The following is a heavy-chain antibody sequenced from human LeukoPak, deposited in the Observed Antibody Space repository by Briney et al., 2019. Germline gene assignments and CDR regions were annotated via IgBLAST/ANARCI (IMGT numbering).Heavy chain of an antibody. D-gene: IGHD3-22*01. CDR3: ARAAYDSSSYLTL. V-gene: IGHV3-33*01. CDR1: GFTFSSYG. J-gene: IGHJ4*02. CDR2: IWYDGSNK. Sequence: GGSLRLSCAASGFTFSSYGMHWVRQAPGKGLEWVAVIWYDGSNKYYADSVKGRFTISRDNSKNTLSLQMNSLRVEGTAVYFCARAAYDSSSYLTLWGQGTLVTVSS.